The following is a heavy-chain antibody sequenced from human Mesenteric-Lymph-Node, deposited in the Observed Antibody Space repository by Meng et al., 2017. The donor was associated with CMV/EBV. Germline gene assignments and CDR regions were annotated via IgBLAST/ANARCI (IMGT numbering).Heavy chain of an antibody. D-gene: IGHD3-22*01. CDR1: GFTFSSYS. CDR3: AREIVGDGMDV. CDR2: ISSSSSYI. J-gene: IGHJ6*02. Sequence: GESLKISCAASGFTFSSYSMNWVRQAPGKGLEWVSSISSSSSYIYYADSVKGRFTISRDNAKNSLYLQMNSLRAEDTAVYYCAREIVGDGMDVWGQGTTVTVSS. V-gene: IGHV3-21*01.